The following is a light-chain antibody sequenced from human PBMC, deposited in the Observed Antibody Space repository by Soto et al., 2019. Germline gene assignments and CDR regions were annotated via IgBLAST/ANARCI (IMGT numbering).Light chain of an antibody. V-gene: IGLV2-11*01. CDR3: CSYAGGYYV. CDR1: SSDVGDYNY. J-gene: IGLJ1*01. CDR2: DVS. Sequence: QSALTQPRSVSGSPGQSVTISCTGTSSDVGDYNYVSWYQQHPGKAPKLMIYDVSKRPSGVPDRFSGSKSGNTASLTISGLQVEDEADYYCCSYAGGYYVFGTGTKLTVL.